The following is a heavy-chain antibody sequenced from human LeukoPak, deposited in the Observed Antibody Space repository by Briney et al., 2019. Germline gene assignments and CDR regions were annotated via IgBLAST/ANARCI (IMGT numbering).Heavy chain of an antibody. CDR2: MNPNSGNA. CDR3: ARNPVISWGYYYYGMDV. CDR1: GYTFTSYD. V-gene: IGHV1-8*01. D-gene: IGHD3-16*02. J-gene: IGHJ6*02. Sequence: ASVKVSCKASGYTFTSYDINWVRQATGQGLEWMGGMNPNSGNASYAQKFQGRVTMTRNTSISTAYMELSSLRSEDTAVYYCARNPVISWGYYYYGMDVWGQGTTVTVSS.